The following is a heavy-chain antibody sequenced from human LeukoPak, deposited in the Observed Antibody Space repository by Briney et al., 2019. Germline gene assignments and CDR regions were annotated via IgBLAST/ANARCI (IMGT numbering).Heavy chain of an antibody. V-gene: IGHV3-33*01. CDR3: SIGGYGAYNNWFDP. CDR1: VFTFSSFA. Sequence: GGSLRLSCAASVFTFSSFAMHWVRQAPDKGLEWVADIWYNGSNKYYAESVKGRFTISRDNSKNTLYLQMNSLRAEDTAVYYCSIGGYGAYNNWFDPWGPGTLVIVSS. CDR2: IWYNGSNK. J-gene: IGHJ5*02. D-gene: IGHD4-17*01.